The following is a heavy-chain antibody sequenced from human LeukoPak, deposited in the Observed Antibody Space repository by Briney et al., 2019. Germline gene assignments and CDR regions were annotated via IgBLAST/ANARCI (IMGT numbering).Heavy chain of an antibody. CDR2: IKQDGSEK. D-gene: IGHD6-13*01. Sequence: GGSLRLSCTASGFTFITYWMSWVRQAPGKGLEWVANIKQDGSEKYYVDSVKGRFTISRDSAKNSLYLQMNSLRAEDTAVYYCARALVSSSWYYYYMDVWGKGTTVTISS. V-gene: IGHV3-7*03. CDR1: GFTFITYW. CDR3: ARALVSSSWYYYYMDV. J-gene: IGHJ6*03.